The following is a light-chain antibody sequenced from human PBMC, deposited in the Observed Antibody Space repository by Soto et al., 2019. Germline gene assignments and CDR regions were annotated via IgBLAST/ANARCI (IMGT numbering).Light chain of an antibody. CDR3: QQANSFPIT. Sequence: EIVMTQSPATLSVSPVEIATLSFRASQSVSSNLAWYQQKPGQAPRLLIYGASTRATGIPARFSGSGSGTEFTLTISSLQSEDFATYFCQQANSFPITFGQGTRLEIK. CDR1: QSVSSN. J-gene: IGKJ5*01. CDR2: GAS. V-gene: IGKV3-15*01.